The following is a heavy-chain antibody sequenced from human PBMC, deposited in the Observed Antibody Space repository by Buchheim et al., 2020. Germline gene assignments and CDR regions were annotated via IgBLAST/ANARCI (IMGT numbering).Heavy chain of an antibody. CDR2: ISGSGGST. V-gene: IGHV3-23*01. J-gene: IGHJ4*02. D-gene: IGHD3-16*02. CDR3: AKELNYVWGSYPEYYFDY. Sequence: EVQLLESGGGLVQPGGSLRLSCAASGFTFSSYAMSWVRQAPGKGLEWVSAISGSGGSTYYADSVKGRFTIASDNSKNTLYLQMNSLRAEDTAVYYCAKELNYVWGSYPEYYFDYWGQGTL. CDR1: GFTFSSYA.